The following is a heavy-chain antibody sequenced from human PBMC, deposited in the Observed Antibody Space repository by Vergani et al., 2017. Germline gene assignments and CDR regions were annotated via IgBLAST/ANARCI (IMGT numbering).Heavy chain of an antibody. J-gene: IGHJ4*02. Sequence: EVQLVESGGGLVQPGRSLRLSCAASGFTFDDHAMHWVRQAPGKGLEWVSGISWNSGSIGYADSVKGRFTISRDNAKNSLYLQMNSLRAEDTALYYCAKVGSSGWYYFDYWGQGTLVTVSS. D-gene: IGHD6-19*01. V-gene: IGHV3-9*01. CDR3: AKVGSSGWYYFDY. CDR2: ISWNSGSI. CDR1: GFTFDDHA.